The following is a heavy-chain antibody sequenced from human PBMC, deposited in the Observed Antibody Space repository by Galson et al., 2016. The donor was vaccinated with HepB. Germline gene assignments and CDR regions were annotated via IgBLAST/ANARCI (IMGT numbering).Heavy chain of an antibody. CDR2: IRSEAYGGTT. Sequence: LRLSCAASGFTFGGYSMSWFRQAPGKGLEWVGFIRSEAYGGTTEYAASVKGRFTISTDETKSIAYPQMKSLKTEDTAVYYCAKAAAPDYYYYYMDVWGKGTTVTVSS. CDR3: AKAAAPDYYYYYMDV. D-gene: IGHD6-13*01. V-gene: IGHV3-49*03. J-gene: IGHJ6*03. CDR1: GFTFGGYS.